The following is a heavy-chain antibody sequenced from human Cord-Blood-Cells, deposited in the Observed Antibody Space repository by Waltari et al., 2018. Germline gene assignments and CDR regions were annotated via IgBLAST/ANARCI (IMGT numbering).Heavy chain of an antibody. CDR2: SNHNSGGT. CDR3: ARGDSPAEYSFDY. CDR1: GYTFTGYY. J-gene: IGHJ4*02. V-gene: IGHV1-2*04. D-gene: IGHD6-6*01. Sequence: QVQLVQSGAEVKKPGASVKVSCKASGYTFTGYYMHWVRQAPGQGLEWMGWSNHNSGGTNYAQKYQGWVTMTRDTSISTAYMELSRLRSDDTAVYYCARGDSPAEYSFDYWGQGTLVTVSS.